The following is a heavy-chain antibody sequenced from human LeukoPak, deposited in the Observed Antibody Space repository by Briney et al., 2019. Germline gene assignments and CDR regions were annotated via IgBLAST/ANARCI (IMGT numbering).Heavy chain of an antibody. J-gene: IGHJ4*02. Sequence: SQTLSLTCAISGDSVSSNSAAWNWIRQSPSRGLEWLGRTYYRSKWYNEYAVSVKSRTSINPDTSKNQFSLKLSSVTAADTAVYYCARGSIAAAGGAFDYWGQGTLVTVSS. D-gene: IGHD6-13*01. CDR2: TYYRSKWYN. CDR3: ARGSIAAAGGAFDY. CDR1: GDSVSSNSAA. V-gene: IGHV6-1*01.